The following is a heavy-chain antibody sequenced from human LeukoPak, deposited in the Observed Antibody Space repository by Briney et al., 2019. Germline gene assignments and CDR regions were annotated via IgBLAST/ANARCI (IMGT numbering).Heavy chain of an antibody. Sequence: PGGSLRLSCAASGFTFSSYATHWVRQAPGKGLEWVAVISYDGSNKYYADSVKGRFTISRDNSKNTLYLQMNSLRAEDTAVYYCARDRRIVGATGVGLDYWGQGTLVTVSS. D-gene: IGHD1-26*01. V-gene: IGHV3-30-3*01. J-gene: IGHJ4*02. CDR3: ARDRRIVGATGVGLDY. CDR2: ISYDGSNK. CDR1: GFTFSSYA.